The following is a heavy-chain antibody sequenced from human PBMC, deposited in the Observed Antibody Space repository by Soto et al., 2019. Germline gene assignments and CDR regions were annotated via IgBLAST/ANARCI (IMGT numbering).Heavy chain of an antibody. V-gene: IGHV3-9*01. CDR3: AMSNSNDLYYHFES. CDR2: INWNSDTI. Sequence: PGGSLRLSCAASGFTFDDYAMHWVRQAPGKGLEWVSGINWNSDTIGYADSVKGRFTVSRDNAKGSLLLQMSGLRAEDTAVYFCAMSNSNDLYYHFESWGQGTPVTVSS. CDR1: GFTFDDYA. J-gene: IGHJ4*02. D-gene: IGHD3-22*01.